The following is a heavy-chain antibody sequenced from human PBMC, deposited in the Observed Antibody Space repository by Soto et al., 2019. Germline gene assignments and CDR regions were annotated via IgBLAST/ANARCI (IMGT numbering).Heavy chain of an antibody. CDR2: TYYRSKWYN. V-gene: IGHV6-1*01. D-gene: IGHD6-13*01. CDR1: GDSVSSNSAA. CDR3: AREPVWIQQLPGRGGYYMDV. Sequence: SQTLSLTCAISGDSVSSNSAAWNWIRQSPSRGLEWLGRTYYRSKWYNDYAVSVKSRITINPDTSKNQFSLQLNSVTPEDTAVYYCAREPVWIQQLPGRGGYYMDVWGKGTTVTVSS. J-gene: IGHJ6*03.